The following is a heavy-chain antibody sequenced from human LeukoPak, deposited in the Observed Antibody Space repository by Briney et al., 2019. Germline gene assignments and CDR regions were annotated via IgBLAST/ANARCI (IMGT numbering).Heavy chain of an antibody. Sequence: GGSLRLSCAASGFTFSSYAMSWVRQAPGKGLESVSAISGSGGSTYYADSVKGRFTISRDNSKNTLYLQMNSLRAEDTAVYYCAKVGSPARSSSADYWGQGTLVTVSS. CDR2: ISGSGGST. J-gene: IGHJ4*02. CDR3: AKVGSPARSSSADY. D-gene: IGHD6-6*01. CDR1: GFTFSSYA. V-gene: IGHV3-23*01.